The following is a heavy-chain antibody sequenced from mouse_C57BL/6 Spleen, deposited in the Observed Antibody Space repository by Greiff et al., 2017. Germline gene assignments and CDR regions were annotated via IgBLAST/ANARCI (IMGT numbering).Heavy chain of an antibody. CDR2: IDPSDSYT. D-gene: IGHD2-3*01. V-gene: IGHV1-59*01. J-gene: IGHJ1*03. CDR3: ARRAYDPWYFDV. CDR1: GYTFTSYW. Sequence: QVQLQQPGAELVRPGTSVKLSCKASGYTFTSYWMHWVKQRPGQGLEWIGVIDPSDSYTNYNQKFKGKATLTVDTSSSTAYMQLSSLTSEDSAVYYCARRAYDPWYFDVWGTGTTVTVSS.